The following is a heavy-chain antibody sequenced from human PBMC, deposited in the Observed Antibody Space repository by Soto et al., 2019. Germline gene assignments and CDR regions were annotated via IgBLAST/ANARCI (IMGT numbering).Heavy chain of an antibody. J-gene: IGHJ4*02. D-gene: IGHD6-19*01. V-gene: IGHV3-49*03. CDR2: IRSKAYGGTT. CDR3: TSPATIYGSGWLDY. CDR1: GFTFGDYA. Sequence: GGSLRLSCTASGFTFGDYAMSWFRQAPGKGLEWVGFIRSKAYGGTTEYAASVKGRFTISRDDSKSIAYPQMNSLKTEDTAVYYCTSPATIYGSGWLDYWGQGTLVTVSS.